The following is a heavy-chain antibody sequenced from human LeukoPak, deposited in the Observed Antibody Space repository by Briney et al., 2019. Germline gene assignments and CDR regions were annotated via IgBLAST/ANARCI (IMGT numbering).Heavy chain of an antibody. D-gene: IGHD6-13*01. CDR1: GFTFDDYA. CDR2: ISWNSGSI. V-gene: IGHV3-9*03. CDR3: AKGRIAAAGFDAFDH. Sequence: GGSLRLSCAASGFTFDDYAMHWVRQAPGKGLEWVSGISWNSGSIGYADSVKGRFTISRDNAKNSLYLQMNSLRAEDMALYYCAKGRIAAAGFDAFDHWGQGTLVTVSS. J-gene: IGHJ4*02.